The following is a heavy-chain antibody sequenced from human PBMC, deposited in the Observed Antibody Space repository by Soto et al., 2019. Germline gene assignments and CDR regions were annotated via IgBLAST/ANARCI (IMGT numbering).Heavy chain of an antibody. CDR1: GGSFSGYY. CDR3: ATLQGRWDMDV. D-gene: IGHD3-3*01. Sequence: PSETLSLTCAVYGGSFSGYYWSWIRQPPGKGLEWIGEINHSGSTNYNPSLKSRVTISVDTSKNQFSLKLSSVTAADTAVYYCATLQGRWDMDVWGKGTTVTVSS. CDR2: INHSGST. V-gene: IGHV4-34*01. J-gene: IGHJ6*03.